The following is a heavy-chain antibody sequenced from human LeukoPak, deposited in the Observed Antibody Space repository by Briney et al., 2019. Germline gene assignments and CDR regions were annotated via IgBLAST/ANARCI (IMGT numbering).Heavy chain of an antibody. J-gene: IGHJ4*02. CDR3: ARDRGPRLSFFFDY. V-gene: IGHV3-30-3*01. CDR1: GFTFSSYA. Sequence: GGSLRLSCAASGFTFSSYAMHWVRQAPGKGLEWVAVISYDGSNKYYADSVKGRFTISRDNSKNTLYLQMNSLGAEDTAVYYCARDRGPRLSFFFDYWGQGTLVTVSS. CDR2: ISYDGSNK. D-gene: IGHD5-12*01.